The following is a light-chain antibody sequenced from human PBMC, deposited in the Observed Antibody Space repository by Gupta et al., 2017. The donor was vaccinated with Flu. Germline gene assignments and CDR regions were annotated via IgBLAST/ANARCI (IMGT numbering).Light chain of an antibody. J-gene: IGKJ3*01. CDR2: WAS. CDR3: QQYYSTPPIT. V-gene: IGKV4-1*01. Sequence: KSSQSVFYSSDNKNYLAWYQQKPGQPPKLLIYWASTRESGVPDRFSGSGSGTDFTLTISSLQAEDVAVYYCQQYYSTPPITFGPGTKVDIK. CDR1: QSVFYSSDNKNY.